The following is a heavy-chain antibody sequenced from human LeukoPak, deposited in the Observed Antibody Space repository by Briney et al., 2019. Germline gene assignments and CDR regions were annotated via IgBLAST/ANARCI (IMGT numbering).Heavy chain of an antibody. J-gene: IGHJ5*02. D-gene: IGHD3-9*01. Sequence: SETLSLTCTVSGGSISSYYWSWIRQPAGKRLEWIGRIYTSGSTNYNPSLKSRVTMSVDTSKNQFSLKLSSVTAADTAVYYCAVAEGNYDILTGYFAVDWFDPWGQGTLVTVSS. V-gene: IGHV4-4*07. CDR2: IYTSGST. CDR3: AVAEGNYDILTGYFAVDWFDP. CDR1: GGSISSYY.